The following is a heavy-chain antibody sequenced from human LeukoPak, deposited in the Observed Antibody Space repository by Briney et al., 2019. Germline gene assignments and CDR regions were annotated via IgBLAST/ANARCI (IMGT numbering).Heavy chain of an antibody. CDR2: INWNGGST. CDR1: GFTFDDYG. D-gene: IGHD3-10*01. Sequence: PGGSLRLSCAASGFTFDDYGMSWVRQAPGKGLEWVSGINWNGGSTGYADSVKGRFTISRDNAKNSLYLQMNSLRAEDTALYYCARGGGSGSSLVVWYFGLWGRGTLVSVSS. V-gene: IGHV3-20*04. J-gene: IGHJ2*01. CDR3: ARGGGSGSSLVVWYFGL.